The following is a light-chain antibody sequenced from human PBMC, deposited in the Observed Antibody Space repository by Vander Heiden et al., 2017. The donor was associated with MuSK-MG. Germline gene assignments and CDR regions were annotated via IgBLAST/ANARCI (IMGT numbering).Light chain of an antibody. CDR2: AAS. J-gene: IGKJ5*01. V-gene: IGKV1-39*01. CDR1: QSISSY. CDR3: RQSYSTRFT. Sequence: DIQMTQSPSSLSASVGDRVTITCRASQSISSYLNWYQQKPGKAPKLLIYAASSLQSGVPSRSPATRSASDFTLSIIRLLPADFATSYCRQSYSTRFTFGQGTLMDIK.